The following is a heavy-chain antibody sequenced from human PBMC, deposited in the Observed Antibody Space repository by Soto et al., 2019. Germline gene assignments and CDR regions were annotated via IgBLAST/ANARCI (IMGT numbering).Heavy chain of an antibody. CDR3: AKIGIPHFFERRGYGY. J-gene: IGHJ4*02. CDR2: ISYDGTEE. CDR1: GFTFNYYD. D-gene: IGHD3-22*01. V-gene: IGHV3-30*18. Sequence: QVHLVESGGGVVQPGRSLRLSCAASGFTFNYYDMHWVRQAPGKGLEWVAVISYDGTEEYYADFVKGRFTISRDNYKNTLYLQMNSMRTEDTAVYYCAKIGIPHFFERRGYGYWGQGTLVTVSS.